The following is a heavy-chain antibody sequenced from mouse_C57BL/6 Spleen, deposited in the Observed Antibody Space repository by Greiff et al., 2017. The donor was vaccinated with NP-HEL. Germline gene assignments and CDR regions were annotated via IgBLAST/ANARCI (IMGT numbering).Heavy chain of an antibody. CDR1: GYAFSSSW. CDR2: IYPGDGDT. J-gene: IGHJ2*01. Sequence: VQLQQSGPELVKPGASVKISCKASGYAFSSSWMNWVKQRPGKGLEWIGRIYPGDGDTNYNGKFKGKATLTADKSSSTAYMQLSSLTSEDSAVYFCAFNWDFDYWGQGTTLTVSS. V-gene: IGHV1-82*01. D-gene: IGHD4-1*01. CDR3: AFNWDFDY.